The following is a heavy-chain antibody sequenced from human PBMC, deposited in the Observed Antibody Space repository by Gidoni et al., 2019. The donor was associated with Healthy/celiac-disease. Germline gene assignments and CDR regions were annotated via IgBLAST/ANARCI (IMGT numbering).Heavy chain of an antibody. Sequence: QVQLQESGPGLVKPSQTLSLTCTVSGASISSGGYYWRWISQHPGKGLEWIGYIYYSGSTYYNPSLKSRVTISVDTSKNQFSLKLSSVTAADTAVYYCARGRDYDSSGRKILHYYYGMDVWGQGTTVTVSS. V-gene: IGHV4-31*03. J-gene: IGHJ6*02. CDR3: ARGRDYDSSGRKILHYYYGMDV. D-gene: IGHD3-22*01. CDR2: IYYSGST. CDR1: GASISSGGYY.